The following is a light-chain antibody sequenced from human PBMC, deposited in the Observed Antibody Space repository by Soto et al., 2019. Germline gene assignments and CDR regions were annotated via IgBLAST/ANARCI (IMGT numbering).Light chain of an antibody. J-gene: IGKJ4*01. CDR3: QQRSNWPLT. V-gene: IGKV3D-20*02. CDR1: QSVSSNY. CDR2: GAS. Sequence: EIVLTQSPGTLSLSPGERATLSCRASQSVSSNYLAWYQHKPGQTPRLLLYGASSRATGIPDRFSGSGSGTDFTLTISRLEPEDFAVYYCQQRSNWPLTFGGGTKVEIK.